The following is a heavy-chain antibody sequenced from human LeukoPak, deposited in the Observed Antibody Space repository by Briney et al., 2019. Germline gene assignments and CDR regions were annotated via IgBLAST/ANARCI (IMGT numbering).Heavy chain of an antibody. Sequence: SETLSLTCTVSGGSISSYYWSWIRQPPGKGLEWIGYIYYSGSTNYNPSLKSRVTISVDTSKNQFSLKLSSVTAADTAVYYCARALRIAAGPYYYYYYMDVWGKGTTVTVSS. J-gene: IGHJ6*03. CDR3: ARALRIAAGPYYYYYYMDV. CDR2: IYYSGST. D-gene: IGHD6-13*01. V-gene: IGHV4-59*12. CDR1: GGSISSYY.